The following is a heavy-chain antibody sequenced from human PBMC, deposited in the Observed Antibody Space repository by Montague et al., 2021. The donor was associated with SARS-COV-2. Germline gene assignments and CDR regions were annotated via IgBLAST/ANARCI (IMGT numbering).Heavy chain of an antibody. CDR2: VYYNGDN. Sequence: SETLSLTCSVSGGSIASHYWNWIRQSPGKRPEWIGYVYYNGDNTYNPSFRSRVTISIDTSENQFSLRLNSVTAADTAVYFCAGGWAFDPWGQGSLVTVSS. J-gene: IGHJ3*01. V-gene: IGHV4-59*08. D-gene: IGHD6-19*01. CDR1: GGSIASHY. CDR3: AGGWAFDP.